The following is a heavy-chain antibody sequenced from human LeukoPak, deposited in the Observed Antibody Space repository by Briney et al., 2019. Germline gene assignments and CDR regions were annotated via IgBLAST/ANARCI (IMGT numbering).Heavy chain of an antibody. CDR3: ARLGMEVGGPNWFDP. V-gene: IGHV3-7*01. CDR1: GLRFSSIW. CDR2: IKRDGSQK. J-gene: IGHJ5*02. Sequence: PGGSLTLSCAAPGLRFSSIWTGWVRQAPGKGLECVAHIKRDGSQKYYLDSVKGRFTISRDNAKNSLYLQMNSLRVEDTAVYYCARLGMEVGGPNWFDPWGQGTLVTVSS. D-gene: IGHD2-15*01.